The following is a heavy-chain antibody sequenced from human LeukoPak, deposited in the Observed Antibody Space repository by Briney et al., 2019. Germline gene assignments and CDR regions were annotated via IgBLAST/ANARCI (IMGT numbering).Heavy chain of an antibody. CDR1: GYTFTSYG. V-gene: IGHV1-2*02. D-gene: IGHD2-2*02. J-gene: IGHJ4*02. CDR3: ARVRLYEGTDY. Sequence: GASVKVSCKASGYTFTSYGISWVRQAPGQGLEWMGWINPNSGGTNYAQKFQGRVTMTRDTSISTAYMELSRLRSDDTAVYYCARVRLYEGTDYWSQGTLVTVSS. CDR2: INPNSGGT.